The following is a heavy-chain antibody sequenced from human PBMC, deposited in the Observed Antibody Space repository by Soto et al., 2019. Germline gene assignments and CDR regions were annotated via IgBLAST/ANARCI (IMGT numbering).Heavy chain of an antibody. CDR3: ARIRANDYEIDY. J-gene: IGHJ4*02. CDR2: IKRDGSEQ. D-gene: IGHD4-17*01. V-gene: IGHV3-7*03. CDR1: GFTFSSYA. Sequence: PGGSLRLSCAASGFTFSSYAMSWVRQAPGKGLEWVANIKRDGSEQYYVDSVKGRFTISRDNAKNSLFLQMNSLRAVDTAIYYCARIRANDYEIDYWGQGTLVTVS.